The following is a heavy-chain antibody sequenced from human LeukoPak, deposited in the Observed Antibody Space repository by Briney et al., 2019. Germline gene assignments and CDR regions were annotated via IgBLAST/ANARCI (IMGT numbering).Heavy chain of an antibody. Sequence: ASVKVSCKASGGTFSSYAISWVRQAPGQGLEWMGWMNPNSGNTGYAQKFQGRVTMTRNTSISTAYMELSSLRSEDTAVYYCARVADYYYYGMDVWGQGTTVTVSS. V-gene: IGHV1-8*02. CDR1: GGTFSSYA. D-gene: IGHD6-19*01. CDR3: ARVADYYYYGMDV. J-gene: IGHJ6*02. CDR2: MNPNSGNT.